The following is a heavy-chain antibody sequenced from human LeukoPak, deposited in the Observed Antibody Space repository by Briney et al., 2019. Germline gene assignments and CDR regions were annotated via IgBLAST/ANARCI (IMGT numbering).Heavy chain of an antibody. CDR2: ISSRGGYT. D-gene: IGHD4-17*01. CDR3: AKDAYGDYPDAFDI. J-gene: IGHJ3*02. Sequence: PGGSLRLSCAASRFTFSSYAMSWVRQAPGKGLEWVSSISSRGGYTYYADSVKGRFTVSRDNSKNTLYLQMNSLRAEDTAVYYCAKDAYGDYPDAFDIWGQGTMVTVSS. V-gene: IGHV3-23*01. CDR1: RFTFSSYA.